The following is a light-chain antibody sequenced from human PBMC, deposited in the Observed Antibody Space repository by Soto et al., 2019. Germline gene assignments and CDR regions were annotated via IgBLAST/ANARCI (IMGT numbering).Light chain of an antibody. CDR1: RDIGKF. Sequence: DIQMTQSPSSLSASVGDRVTITCQASRDIGKFLNWFQEKPGKAPKLLIYDASNLQTGVASRFSGSGSGTDFTFTISSLQPEDFATYYCQRYDSPPPTFGQGTRLEIK. CDR3: QRYDSPPPT. CDR2: DAS. V-gene: IGKV1-33*01. J-gene: IGKJ5*01.